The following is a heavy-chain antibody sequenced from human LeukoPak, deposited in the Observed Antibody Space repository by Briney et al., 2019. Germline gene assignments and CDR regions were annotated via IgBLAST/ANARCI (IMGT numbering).Heavy chain of an antibody. CDR2: IYSGGST. D-gene: IGHD5-18*01. J-gene: IGHJ4*02. Sequence: GGSLRLSCAASGFTVSNKYMSWVRQAPGRGLEWVSVIYSGGSTYYADSVKGRFSISRDKSKNTPYLQMNSLRAEDTALYYCARDVDTAMAFDYWGQGTLVTVSS. V-gene: IGHV3-66*01. CDR1: GFTVSNKY. CDR3: ARDVDTAMAFDY.